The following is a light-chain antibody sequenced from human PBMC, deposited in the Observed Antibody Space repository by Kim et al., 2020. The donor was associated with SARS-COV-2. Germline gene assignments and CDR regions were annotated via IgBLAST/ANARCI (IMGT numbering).Light chain of an antibody. CDR2: GAS. V-gene: IGKV1-27*01. Sequence: SAYVRDRVTITCRASQGIDNYIAWYQQKPGKVPKLLIYGASTLQPGVPSRFSGSASGTDFTLTISSLQPEDVATYYCQKYNSGPYTFGQGTKLEI. CDR3: QKYNSGPYT. CDR1: QGIDNY. J-gene: IGKJ2*01.